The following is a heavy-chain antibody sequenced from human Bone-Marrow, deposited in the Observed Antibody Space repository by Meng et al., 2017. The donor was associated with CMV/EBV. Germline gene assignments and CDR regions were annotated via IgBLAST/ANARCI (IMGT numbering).Heavy chain of an antibody. J-gene: IGHJ5*02. CDR1: GFTFSSYA. Sequence: GESLKISCAASGFTFSSYAMHWVRQAPGKGLEWVSTISSSDFIYYADSAKGRFTISRDNAKKSVFLQMNSLAVEDTAVYYCARGLVPTDRGHWFDPWGQGTLVTVSS. D-gene: IGHD2-2*01. V-gene: IGHV3-21*01. CDR3: ARGLVPTDRGHWFDP. CDR2: ISSSDFI.